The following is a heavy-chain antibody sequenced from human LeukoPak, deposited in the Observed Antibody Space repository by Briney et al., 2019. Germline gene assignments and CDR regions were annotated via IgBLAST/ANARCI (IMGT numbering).Heavy chain of an antibody. CDR1: GYTFTSYG. V-gene: IGHV1-18*01. CDR2: ISAYNGNT. Sequence: GASVKVSCKASGYTFTSYGISWVRQAPGQGLEWMGWISAYNGNTNYAQKLQGRVTMTTDTSTSTAYMELRSLRSDDTAVYYCARARNYYDSSGFDYWGQGTLVTVSS. D-gene: IGHD3-22*01. CDR3: ARARNYYDSSGFDY. J-gene: IGHJ4*02.